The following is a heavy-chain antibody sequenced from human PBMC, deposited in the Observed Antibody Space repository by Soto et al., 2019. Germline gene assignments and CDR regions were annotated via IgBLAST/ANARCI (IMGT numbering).Heavy chain of an antibody. CDR3: AREYPGYCSSTSCARGYFDY. J-gene: IGHJ4*02. CDR2: IYYSGST. D-gene: IGHD2-2*01. Sequence: SLTCTVSGGSISSGGYYWSWIRQHPGKGLEWIGYIYYSGSTYYNPSLKSRVTISVDTSKNQFSLKLSSVTAADTAVYYCAREYPGYCSSTSCARGYFDYWGQGTLVTVS. CDR1: GGSISSGGYY. V-gene: IGHV4-31*03.